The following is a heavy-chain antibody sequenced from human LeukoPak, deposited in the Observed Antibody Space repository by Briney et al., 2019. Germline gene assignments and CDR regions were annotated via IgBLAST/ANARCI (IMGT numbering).Heavy chain of an antibody. Sequence: GESPKTSCKGSGYSLTSYGIALVRQMPGKGLEGMRLIYPGGSDTRYRPSFQGQVTISADKSTSAAYLQWSSLKASDTALYYCTKGANGHSFDYWGQGTPVTVSS. CDR3: TKGANGHSFDY. CDR1: GYSLTSYG. V-gene: IGHV5-51*01. J-gene: IGHJ4*02. CDR2: IYPGGSDT. D-gene: IGHD2-8*01.